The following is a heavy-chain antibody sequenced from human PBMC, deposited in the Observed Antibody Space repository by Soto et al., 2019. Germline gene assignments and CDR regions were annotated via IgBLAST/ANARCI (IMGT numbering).Heavy chain of an antibody. Sequence: ASVKVSFKASGYTFTSYGISWVRQAPGQGLEWMGWISAYNGNTNYAQKLQGRVTMTTDTSTSTAYMELRSLRSDDTAVYYCARRLRAYEKFTYYYYMDVWGKGTTVTFSS. J-gene: IGHJ6*03. V-gene: IGHV1-18*01. CDR3: ARRLRAYEKFTYYYYMDV. D-gene: IGHD2-21*01. CDR2: ISAYNGNT. CDR1: GYTFTSYG.